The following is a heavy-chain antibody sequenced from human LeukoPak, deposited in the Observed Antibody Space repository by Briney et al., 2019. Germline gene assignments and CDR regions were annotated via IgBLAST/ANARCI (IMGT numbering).Heavy chain of an antibody. D-gene: IGHD6-19*01. CDR3: ARGGVYSSGSYYLYYFDY. V-gene: IGHV3-30-3*01. Sequence: GGSLRLSRVASGFTFSSYAMHWVRQAPGKGLEWVALISYDGSNKYYADSVKGRFTISRDNSKNTLYLQMNSLRAEDTAVYYCARGGVYSSGSYYLYYFDYWGQGTLVSVSS. J-gene: IGHJ4*02. CDR2: ISYDGSNK. CDR1: GFTFSSYA.